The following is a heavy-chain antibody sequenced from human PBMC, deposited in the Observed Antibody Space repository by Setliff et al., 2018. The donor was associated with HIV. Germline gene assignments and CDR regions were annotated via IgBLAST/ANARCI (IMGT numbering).Heavy chain of an antibody. V-gene: IGHV4-31*03. J-gene: IGHJ6*03. CDR3: ARNSKNWNYPVEYYDYYMDV. CDR2: IHYSGST. D-gene: IGHD1-7*01. CDR1: GGSISSGGYY. Sequence: SETLSLTCTVSGGSISSGGYYWSWIRQHPGKGLEWIGYIHYSGSTYFNPSLKSRVTISLDTSKNQFSLKVSSMTAADTAVYYCARNSKNWNYPVEYYDYYMDVWGEGTAVTVSS.